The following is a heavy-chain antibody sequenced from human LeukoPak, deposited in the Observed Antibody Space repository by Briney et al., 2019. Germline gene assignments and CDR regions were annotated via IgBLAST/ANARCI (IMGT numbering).Heavy chain of an antibody. CDR3: ARHPLIATAGHGAFDI. V-gene: IGHV4-39*01. Sequence: PSETLSLTCTVSGGSISSSSYNWAWIRQPPGKGLEWIGCLYYRGTTYYNPSLKSRVTISVDTSKNQFSLKLSSVTAADSAVYYCARHPLIATAGHGAFDIWGQGTVVTVSS. CDR1: GGSISSSSYN. D-gene: IGHD6-13*01. CDR2: LYYRGTT. J-gene: IGHJ3*02.